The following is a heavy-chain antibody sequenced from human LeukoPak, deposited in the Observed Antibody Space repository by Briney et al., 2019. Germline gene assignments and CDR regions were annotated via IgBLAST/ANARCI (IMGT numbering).Heavy chain of an antibody. D-gene: IGHD2-15*01. CDR1: GYTFTGYY. Sequence: ASVKVSCKASGYTFTGYYMHWVRQAPGQGVEGMGWINPNSGGTNYAQKFQGRVTMTRDTSISTAYMELSRLRSDDTAVYYCARDGACGGSRRIDYWGQGTLVTVSS. CDR3: ARDGACGGSRRIDY. V-gene: IGHV1-2*02. J-gene: IGHJ4*02. CDR2: INPNSGGT.